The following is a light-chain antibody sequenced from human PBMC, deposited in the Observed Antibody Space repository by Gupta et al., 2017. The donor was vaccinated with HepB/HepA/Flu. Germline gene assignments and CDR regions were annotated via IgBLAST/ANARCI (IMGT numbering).Light chain of an antibody. CDR1: SSNIGSNN. J-gene: IGLJ2*01. CDR3: AAVDDTLNGPV. Sequence: QSVLTQPPSASGTPGQRVTISCSGSSSNIGSNNVNWYQHLPATAPKLLIYINNQRPPAVPARFSGSKSATSASLPITGLQAEDEADYYCAAVDDTLNGPVFGGGTKLTVL. CDR2: INN. V-gene: IGLV1-44*01.